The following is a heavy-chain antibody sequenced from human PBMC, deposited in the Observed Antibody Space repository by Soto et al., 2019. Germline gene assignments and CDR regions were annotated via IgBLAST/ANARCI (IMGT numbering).Heavy chain of an antibody. J-gene: IGHJ6*02. D-gene: IGHD3-3*01. CDR2: IIPIFGTA. CDR1: GGTFSSYA. V-gene: IGHV1-69*13. Sequence: SVKVSCKASGGTFSSYAISWVRQAPGQGLEWMGGIIPIFGTANYAQKFQGRVTITADESTSTAYMELSSLRSEDTAVYYCARPGGDFWSGYAPNYSYGMDVWGQGTTVTVSS. CDR3: ARPGGDFWSGYAPNYSYGMDV.